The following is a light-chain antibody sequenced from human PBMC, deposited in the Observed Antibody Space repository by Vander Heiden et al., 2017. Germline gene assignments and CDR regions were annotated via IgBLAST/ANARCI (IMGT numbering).Light chain of an antibody. Sequence: QSALTQPPSASGSPGQSVTISCTGTSSDVGAFNYVSWYQQHPGKAPKVMIEEVTKRPSGVPDRFSGSKSGNTASLTVSGLQAEDEADYYCSSYAGSNTAIFGGGTKLTVL. J-gene: IGLJ2*01. CDR1: SSDVGAFNY. CDR2: EVT. V-gene: IGLV2-8*01. CDR3: SSYAGSNTAI.